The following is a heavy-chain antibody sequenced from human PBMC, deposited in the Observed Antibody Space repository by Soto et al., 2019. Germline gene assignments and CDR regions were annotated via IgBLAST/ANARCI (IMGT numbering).Heavy chain of an antibody. J-gene: IGHJ6*02. CDR3: ARNMDYYYGPGSGNGHGF. Sequence: QVQLVQSGAEMKEPGDSVRVSCEASGDTFTSYYIHWVRQAPGQGLEWMGWINPKFGDTTYAQDFQGRVSMTRDMYISTVYMELSRLTSDDTAIYYCARNMDYYYGPGSGNGHGFWGQGTTVTVFS. D-gene: IGHD3-10*01. CDR1: GDTFTSYY. CDR2: INPKFGDT. V-gene: IGHV1-2*02.